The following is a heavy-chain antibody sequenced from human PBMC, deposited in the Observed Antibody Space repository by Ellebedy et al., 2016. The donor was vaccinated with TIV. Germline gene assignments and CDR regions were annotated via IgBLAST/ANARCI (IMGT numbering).Heavy chain of an antibody. Sequence: GGSLRLXCVASGFTFRSHGIYWVRQAPGKGSEWVAVISSDGGNKYYADSVKGRFTISRDNSKNTLYLQMNSLRTDDMAVYYCARGGSSGSSDYWGQGTLVTVSS. CDR3: ARGGSSGSSDY. CDR1: GFTFRSHG. D-gene: IGHD3-10*01. V-gene: IGHV3-30*03. CDR2: ISSDGGNK. J-gene: IGHJ4*02.